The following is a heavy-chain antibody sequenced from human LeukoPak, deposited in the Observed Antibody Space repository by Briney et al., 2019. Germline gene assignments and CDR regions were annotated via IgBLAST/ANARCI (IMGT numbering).Heavy chain of an antibody. Sequence: GGSLRLSCAASGFTFSSYGMHWVRQAPGKGLEWVAVISYDGSNKYYADSVKGRFTISRDNSKNTLYLQMNSLRAEDTAVYYCAKDPPSSGDHFPGYWGQGTLVTVSS. CDR3: AKDPPSSGDHFPGY. CDR2: ISYDGSNK. J-gene: IGHJ4*02. V-gene: IGHV3-30*18. D-gene: IGHD3-3*02. CDR1: GFTFSSYG.